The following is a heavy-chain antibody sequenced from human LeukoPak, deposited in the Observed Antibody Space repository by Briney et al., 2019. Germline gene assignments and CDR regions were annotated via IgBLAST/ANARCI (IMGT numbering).Heavy chain of an antibody. CDR1: GLTFTSYA. CDR3: ARDRAKAADYYFDY. J-gene: IGHJ4*02. CDR2: ISHDGRDK. V-gene: IGHV3-30*01. D-gene: IGHD6-13*01. Sequence: GGSLRLSCAASGLTFTSYAMHWVRQAPGKGLEWVAVISHDGRDKHHADSVKGRFIISRDNSKNTLYLQMNSLRAEDTAVYYCARDRAKAADYYFDYWGQGSLVSVSS.